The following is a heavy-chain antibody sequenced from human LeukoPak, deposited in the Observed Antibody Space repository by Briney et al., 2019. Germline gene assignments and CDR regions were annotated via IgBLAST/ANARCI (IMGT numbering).Heavy chain of an antibody. CDR3: ATLVSYQLPQHGYDAFDI. CDR2: FDPEDGET. V-gene: IGHV1-24*01. J-gene: IGHJ3*02. Sequence: ASVKVSCKVSVYTLTELSMHWVRQAPGKGLEWMGGFDPEDGETIYAQKFQGRVTMTEDTSTDTAYMELSSLRSEDTAVYYCATLVSYQLPQHGYDAFDIWGQGTMVTVSS. D-gene: IGHD2-2*01. CDR1: VYTLTELS.